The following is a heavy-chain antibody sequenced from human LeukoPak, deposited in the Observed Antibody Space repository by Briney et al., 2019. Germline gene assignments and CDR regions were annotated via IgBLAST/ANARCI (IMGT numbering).Heavy chain of an antibody. CDR3: ARDRVFPPDAFDI. J-gene: IGHJ3*02. CDR1: GFTFRNHG. V-gene: IGHV3-33*01. CDR2: IWYDGSSK. D-gene: IGHD2-21*01. Sequence: GGSLRLSCAASGFTFRNHGMHWVRQAPGKGLQWVAIIWYDGSSKYHEDSVKGRFTISRDNSKNTLYLQMNSLRAEDTAVYYCARDRVFPPDAFDIWGQGTMVTVSS.